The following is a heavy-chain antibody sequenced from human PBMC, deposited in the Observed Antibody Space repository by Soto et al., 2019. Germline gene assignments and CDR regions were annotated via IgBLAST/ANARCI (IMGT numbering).Heavy chain of an antibody. CDR3: AKSVDTAMVEASWYSDL. CDR1: GFTFSSYA. CDR2: ISGSGGST. V-gene: IGHV3-23*01. D-gene: IGHD5-18*01. J-gene: IGHJ2*01. Sequence: PGGSLRLSCAASGFTFSSYAMSWVRQAPGKGLEWVSAISGSGGSTYYADSVKGRFTISRDNSKNTLYLQMNSLRAEYTAVYYCAKSVDTAMVEASWYSDLWGRGTLVTVSS.